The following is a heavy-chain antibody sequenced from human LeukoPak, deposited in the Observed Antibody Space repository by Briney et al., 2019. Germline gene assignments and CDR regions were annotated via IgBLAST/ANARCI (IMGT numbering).Heavy chain of an antibody. V-gene: IGHV3-23*01. CDR2: ITGSGDYT. J-gene: IGHJ4*02. D-gene: IGHD1-1*01. Sequence: PGGSLRLSCAASGFTFGTYAMSWVRQAPGKGLEWVSAITGSGDYTYYADSVRGRFTISRDNSKNTLFLQMHTLRAEDTAVYYCASWINNDNYWGQGTLVTVSS. CDR3: ASWINNDNY. CDR1: GFTFGTYA.